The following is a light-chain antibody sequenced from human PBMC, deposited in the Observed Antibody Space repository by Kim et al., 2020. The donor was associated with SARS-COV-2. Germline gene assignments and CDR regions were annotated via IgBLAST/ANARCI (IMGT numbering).Light chain of an antibody. J-gene: IGKJ5*01. CDR1: QGISSW. V-gene: IGKV1-12*01. Sequence: ASVGDRVTITCRASQGISSWLAWYQQKPGKATKLLIYAASTLQGGVPSRFSGSGSGTDFTLTISSLQPEDFGSYFCQQAHSFPYTFGQGTRLEIK. CDR3: QQAHSFPYT. CDR2: AAS.